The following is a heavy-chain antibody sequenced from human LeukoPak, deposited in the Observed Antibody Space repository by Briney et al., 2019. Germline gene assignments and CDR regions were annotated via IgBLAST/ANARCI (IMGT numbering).Heavy chain of an antibody. V-gene: IGHV4-39*01. CDR1: GGSISSSSYY. Sequence: SETLSLTCTVSGGSISSSSYYWGWIRQPPGKGLEWIGSIYYSGNTYYSPSLKSRLTISVDTSKNQFSLKLSSVTAADTAVYYCARQSKGIIVITDFQHWGQGTLVTVSS. CDR3: ARQSKGIIVITDFQH. J-gene: IGHJ1*01. CDR2: IYYSGNT. D-gene: IGHD3-22*01.